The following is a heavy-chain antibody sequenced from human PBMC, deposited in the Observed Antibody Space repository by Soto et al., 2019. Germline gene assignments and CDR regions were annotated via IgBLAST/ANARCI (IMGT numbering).Heavy chain of an antibody. CDR3: ARDYGESSYMDV. J-gene: IGHJ6*03. CDR1: GGSFSGYY. D-gene: IGHD4-17*01. V-gene: IGHV4-34*01. CDR2: INHSGST. Sequence: QVQLQQWGAGLLKPSETLSLTCAVYGGSFSGYYWSWIRQPPVKGLEWIGEINHSGSTNYNPSLKSRVTISVDTSKNQFSLKLSSVTAADTAVYYCARDYGESSYMDVWGKGTTVTVSS.